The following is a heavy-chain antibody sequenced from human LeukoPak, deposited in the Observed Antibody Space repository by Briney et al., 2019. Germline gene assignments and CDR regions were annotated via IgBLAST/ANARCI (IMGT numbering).Heavy chain of an antibody. CDR2: IGFSGSPI. CDR3: ARRTPQRALDN. Sequence: PGGSLRLSCAAYGFTFSDYYMSWIRQAPGKGLEWVSSIGFSGSPIYYADSVKGRFTISRDKAKNSLFLQINSLRAEDTAVYYCARRTPQRALDNWGQGILVTVSS. CDR1: GFTFSDYY. V-gene: IGHV3-11*01. D-gene: IGHD5-24*01. J-gene: IGHJ4*02.